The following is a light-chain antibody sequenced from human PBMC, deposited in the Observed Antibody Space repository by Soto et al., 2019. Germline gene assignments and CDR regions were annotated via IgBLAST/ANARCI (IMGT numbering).Light chain of an antibody. CDR3: QQYNNWPHT. V-gene: IGKV3-15*01. Sequence: ELVMTQSPVTLSASPGERATLSCRASQSISNNLAWHQQKPGQAPRLLIYGASTRATGIPARFSGSGSGTEFTLTISSLLSEDFAVYYCQQYNNWPHTFGQGTKLEIK. CDR1: QSISNN. CDR2: GAS. J-gene: IGKJ2*01.